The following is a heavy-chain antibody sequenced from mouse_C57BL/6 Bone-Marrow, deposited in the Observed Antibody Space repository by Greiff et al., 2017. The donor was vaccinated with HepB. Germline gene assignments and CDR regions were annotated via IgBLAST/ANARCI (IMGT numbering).Heavy chain of an antibody. CDR1: GYSITSDY. J-gene: IGHJ4*01. CDR3: ARYAYYYGRDYAMDY. Sequence: EVKVVESGPGLAKPSQTLSLTCSVTGYSITSDYWNWIRKFPGNKLEYMGYISYSGSTYYNPSLKSRNSITRDTSKNQYYLQLNSVTTEDTATYYCARYAYYYGRDYAMDYWGQGTSVTVSS. D-gene: IGHD1-1*01. CDR2: ISYSGST. V-gene: IGHV3-8*01.